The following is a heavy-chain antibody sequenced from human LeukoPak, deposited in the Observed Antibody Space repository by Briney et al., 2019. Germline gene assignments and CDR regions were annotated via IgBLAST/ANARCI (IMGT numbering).Heavy chain of an antibody. D-gene: IGHD2-21*01. CDR3: ARLRGAYMGIYFCLDV. CDR2: LSGRGDTT. J-gene: IGHJ6*02. V-gene: IGHV3-23*01. Sequence: GGSLRLSCEASGFTFTNYAMSWVRQAPGKGLEWVSGLSGRGDTTYYAYSVKGRFTISRDSSKNTLYLQMNSLRAEDTATYYCARLRGAYMGIYFCLDVWGQGTTVTVSS. CDR1: GFTFTNYA.